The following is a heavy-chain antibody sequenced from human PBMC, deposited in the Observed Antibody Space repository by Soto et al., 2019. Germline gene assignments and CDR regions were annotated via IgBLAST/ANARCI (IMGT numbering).Heavy chain of an antibody. CDR2: IYYSGST. J-gene: IGHJ6*02. CDR1: GGSISSSSYY. CDR3: GRVRGVYYYYGMDV. D-gene: IGHD3-10*02. V-gene: IGHV4-39*01. Sequence: SETLSPTCTVSGGSISSSSYYWGWIRQPPGKGLEWIGSIYYSGSTYYNPSLKSRVTISVDTSKNQFSLKLSSVTAADTAVYYCGRVRGVYYYYGMDVWGQGTTVTVSS.